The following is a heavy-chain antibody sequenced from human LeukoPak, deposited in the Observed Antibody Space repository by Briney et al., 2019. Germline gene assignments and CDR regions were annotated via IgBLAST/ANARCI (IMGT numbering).Heavy chain of an antibody. Sequence: GGSLRLSCEASGFTFNNYWMSWVRQAPGKGLEWVANIRYDGSERYYVDSVKGRFTISRDNSKNTLYLQMNSLRAEDTAVYYCAKDYEPLVGVHRWGDWFDPWGQGTLVTVSS. CDR3: AKDYEPLVGVHRWGDWFDP. D-gene: IGHD1-26*01. CDR1: GFTFNNYW. CDR2: IRYDGSER. V-gene: IGHV3-7*03. J-gene: IGHJ5*02.